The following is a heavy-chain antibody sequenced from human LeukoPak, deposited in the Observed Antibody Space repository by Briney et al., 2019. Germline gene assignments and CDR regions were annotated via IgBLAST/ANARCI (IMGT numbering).Heavy chain of an antibody. CDR3: ARHRLYYDFWSGYDYMDV. Sequence: SETLSLTCAVYGGSFGGYYWSWIRQPPGKGLEWIGEINHSGSTNYNPSLKSRVTISVDTSKNQFSLKLSSVTAADTAVYYCARHRLYYDFWSGYDYMDVWGKGTTVTVSS. J-gene: IGHJ6*03. CDR1: GGSFGGYY. V-gene: IGHV4-34*01. CDR2: INHSGST. D-gene: IGHD3-3*01.